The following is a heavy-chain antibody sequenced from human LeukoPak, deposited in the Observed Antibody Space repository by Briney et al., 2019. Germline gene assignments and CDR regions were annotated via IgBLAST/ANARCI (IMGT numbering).Heavy chain of an antibody. CDR1: GFTFSSYS. Sequence: GGSLRLSCAASGFTFSSYSMNWVRQAPGKGLEWVSSISSSSSYIYYADSVKGRFTISRDNAKNPLYLQMNSLRAEDTAVYYCARSWGRDFDYWGQGTLVTVSS. J-gene: IGHJ4*02. V-gene: IGHV3-21*01. CDR2: ISSSSSYI. CDR3: ARSWGRDFDY. D-gene: IGHD3-16*01.